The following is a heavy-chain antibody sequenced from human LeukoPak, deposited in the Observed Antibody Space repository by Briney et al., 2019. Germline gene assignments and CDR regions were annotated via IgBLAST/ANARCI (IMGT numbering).Heavy chain of an antibody. V-gene: IGHV4-59*01. D-gene: IGHD2-15*01. CDR1: GASISSSY. CDR2: IYYNGNT. CDR3: VRGNYDNRGYSNAFDI. Sequence: PSGTLSLTCIVSGASISSSYWSWVRQPPGKRLEWIGFIYYNGNTNSNPSLKSLVTISADTSKNQFSLKLSSVTAADTAVYYCVRGNYDNRGYSNAFDIWGQGAMVTVSS. J-gene: IGHJ3*02.